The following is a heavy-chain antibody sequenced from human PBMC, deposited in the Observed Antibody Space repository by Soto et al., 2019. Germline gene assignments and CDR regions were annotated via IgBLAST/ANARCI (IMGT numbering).Heavy chain of an antibody. Sequence: QVQLVESGGGVVQPGRSLRLSCAASGFTFSSYAMPWVRQAPGKGLEGVAVISYDGSNNYYADSVKGRCTISRDNYKSPLYLQMNSLRAEDTAVYYAARVICSGVDYYYYGLDVWGQGTKVTVSS. V-gene: IGHV3-30-3*01. CDR1: GFTFSSYA. D-gene: IGHD3-10*02. CDR2: ISYDGSNN. J-gene: IGHJ6*02. CDR3: ARVICSGVDYYYYGLDV.